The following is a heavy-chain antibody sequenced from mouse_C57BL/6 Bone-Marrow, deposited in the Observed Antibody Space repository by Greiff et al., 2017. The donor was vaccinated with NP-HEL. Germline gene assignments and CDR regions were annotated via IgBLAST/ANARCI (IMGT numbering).Heavy chain of an antibody. V-gene: IGHV5-9-1*02. CDR3: TRGGVAHWYFDV. Sequence: EVMLVESGEGLVKPGGSLKLSCAASGFTFSSYAMSWVRQTPEKRLEWVAYISSGGDYIYYADTVKGRFTISRDNARNTLYLQMSSLKSEDTAMYYCTRGGVAHWYFDVWGTGTTVTVSS. CDR1: GFTFSSYA. D-gene: IGHD1-1*01. CDR2: ISSGGDYI. J-gene: IGHJ1*03.